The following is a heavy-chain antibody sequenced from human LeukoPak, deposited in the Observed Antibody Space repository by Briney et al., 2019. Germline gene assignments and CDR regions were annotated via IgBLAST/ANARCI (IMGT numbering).Heavy chain of an antibody. CDR3: ARSDTIGWPNFDY. D-gene: IGHD6-19*01. CDR1: GFTFSSYS. Sequence: NPGGSLRLFCAASGFTFSSYSMNWVRQAPGKGLEWVSSISSSSSHIYYADSVKGRFTISRDNAKNSLFLQMNSLRAEDTAVYYCARSDTIGWPNFDYSGPGTLVTVSS. CDR2: ISSSSSHI. J-gene: IGHJ4*01. V-gene: IGHV3-21*01.